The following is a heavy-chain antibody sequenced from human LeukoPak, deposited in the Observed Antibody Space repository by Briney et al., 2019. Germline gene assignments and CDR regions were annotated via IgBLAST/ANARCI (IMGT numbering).Heavy chain of an antibody. V-gene: IGHV1-2*02. Sequence: GASVKVSCKASGYTFSGYYIHWVRQAPGQGLEWMGWINPNSGGTNYAQKFQGRVTMTRDTSISTAYMELSRLRSDDTAVNYCARANFYDFWSGAINWFDPWGQGTLVTVSS. CDR2: INPNSGGT. CDR1: GYTFSGYY. D-gene: IGHD3-3*01. J-gene: IGHJ5*02. CDR3: ARANFYDFWSGAINWFDP.